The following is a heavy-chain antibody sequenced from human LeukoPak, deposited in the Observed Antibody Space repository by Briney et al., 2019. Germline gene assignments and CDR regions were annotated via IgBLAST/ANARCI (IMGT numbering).Heavy chain of an antibody. J-gene: IGHJ4*02. CDR3: AKASYYYDSSGYYYPTYYFDY. Sequence: PGGSLRLSCAASGFIFSSYAMSWVRQAPGKGLEWVSTISGSGGSTYYADSVKGRFTISRDNSKNTVYLQMNSLRAEDTAVYYCAKASYYYDSSGYYYPTYYFDYWGQGTLVTVSS. V-gene: IGHV3-23*01. D-gene: IGHD3-22*01. CDR2: ISGSGGST. CDR1: GFIFSSYA.